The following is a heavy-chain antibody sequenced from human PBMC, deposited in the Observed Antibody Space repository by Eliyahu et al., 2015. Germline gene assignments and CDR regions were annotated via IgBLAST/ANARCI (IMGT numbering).Heavy chain of an antibody. CDR1: GGTFSSYA. Sequence: QVQLVQSGAEVKKPGSSVKVSCKAXGGTFSSYAXSWVRQAPGQGLEWXGGIIPIXGTANXAQKFQGRVTXTADEXTSTAYMELSSLRSEDTAVYYCARDLGGAMGWLVPTQLGRNYYYGMDVWGQGTTVTVSS. V-gene: IGHV1-69*01. J-gene: IGHJ6*02. D-gene: IGHD6-19*01. CDR2: IIPIXGTA. CDR3: ARDLGGAMGWLVPTQLGRNYYYGMDV.